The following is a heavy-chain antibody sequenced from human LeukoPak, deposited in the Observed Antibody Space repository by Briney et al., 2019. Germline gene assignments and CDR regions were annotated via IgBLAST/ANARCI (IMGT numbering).Heavy chain of an antibody. V-gene: IGHV1-2*02. D-gene: IGHD3-3*01. Sequence: ASVKVSCKASGYTFTGYYMHWVRQAPGQGLEWMGWINPNSGGTNYAQKFQGRVTMTGDTSISTAYMELSRLRSDDTAVYYCARVRFLEWSFDYWGQGTLVTVSS. CDR2: INPNSGGT. J-gene: IGHJ4*02. CDR1: GYTFTGYY. CDR3: ARVRFLEWSFDY.